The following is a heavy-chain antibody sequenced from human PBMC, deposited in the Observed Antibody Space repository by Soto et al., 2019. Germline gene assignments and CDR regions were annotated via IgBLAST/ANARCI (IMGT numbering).Heavy chain of an antibody. V-gene: IGHV3-30*18. Sequence: GGSLRLSCAASGFTFNTYGMHWVRQAPGKGLEWVAVIAYDGSNKYYAGSVKGRFTISRDNSKNTLYLQMNSLRPEDTAVYYCAKVWFYYGSRKPYYYHGMDVWGRGTTVTVS. CDR2: IAYDGSNK. D-gene: IGHD3-10*01. J-gene: IGHJ6*02. CDR3: AKVWFYYGSRKPYYYHGMDV. CDR1: GFTFNTYG.